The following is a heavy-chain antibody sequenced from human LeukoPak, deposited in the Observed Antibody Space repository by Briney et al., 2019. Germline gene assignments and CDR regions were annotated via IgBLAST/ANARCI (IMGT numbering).Heavy chain of an antibody. Sequence: GASVKVSCKASGGTIINYVITWVRQAPGQGLEWMGGIMPLFNTPNYAQNFKGRVTITTDESTSTAYMQLSSLRSEDTAVYYCARVDRNHFSMDVWGKGTTVTVSS. J-gene: IGHJ6*03. V-gene: IGHV1-69*05. CDR3: ARVDRNHFSMDV. D-gene: IGHD3-10*01. CDR1: GGTIINYV. CDR2: IMPLFNTP.